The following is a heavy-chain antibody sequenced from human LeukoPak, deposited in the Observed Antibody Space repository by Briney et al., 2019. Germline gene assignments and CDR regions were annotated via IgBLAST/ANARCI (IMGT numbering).Heavy chain of an antibody. J-gene: IGHJ4*02. V-gene: IGHV1-18*01. CDR2: ISAHNGNT. Sequence: EASVKVSCKASGYTFTNYGISWVRQAPGQGLEWMGWISAHNGNTNYVQKFQGRVTMTTDTSTSTAYMELRSLRSDDTAVYYCARDPGEIIVATTFDYWGQGTLVTVSS. D-gene: IGHD5-12*01. CDR3: ARDPGEIIVATTFDY. CDR1: GYTFTNYG.